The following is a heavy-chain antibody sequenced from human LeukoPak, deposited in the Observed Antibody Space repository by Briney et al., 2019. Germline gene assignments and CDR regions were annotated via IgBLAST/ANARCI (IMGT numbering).Heavy chain of an antibody. J-gene: IGHJ4*02. D-gene: IGHD3-22*01. V-gene: IGHV3-23*01. Sequence: PGGSLRLSCAASGFTFSSYAMSWVRQAPGKGLEWVSAISGSGGSTYYADSVKGRFTISRDNSKNTLYLQMNSLRAEDTAVYYCAKGPVYYVSSGYFPFDYWGQGTLVTVSS. CDR1: GFTFSSYA. CDR2: ISGSGGST. CDR3: AKGPVYYVSSGYFPFDY.